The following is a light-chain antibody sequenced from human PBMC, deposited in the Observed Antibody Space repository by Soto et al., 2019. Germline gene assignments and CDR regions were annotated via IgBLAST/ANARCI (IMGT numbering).Light chain of an antibody. CDR1: QSISSG. J-gene: IGKJ4*01. CDR2: DAS. Sequence: IQMTQSPSTLSAAFWGRVTMACRASQSISSGLAWYQQKPGKAPKVLIYDASTLQSGVPSRFSGSGSGTDFTLTISCLQSEDFATYYCQQYYSYPLTFGGGTKVDI. CDR3: QQYYSYPLT. V-gene: IGKV1-5*01.